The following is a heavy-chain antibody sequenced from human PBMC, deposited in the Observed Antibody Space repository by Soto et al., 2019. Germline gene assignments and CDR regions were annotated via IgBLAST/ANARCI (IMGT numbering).Heavy chain of an antibody. J-gene: IGHJ6*02. CDR1: GYSFTTYW. CDR3: ARQAAAGKYYYAMDV. V-gene: IGHV5-51*01. CDR2: IYPGDSDT. Sequence: GESLKISCKGSGYSFTTYWIGWVRQMPGKGLEGMVIIYPGDSDTRYSPSFQGQVTISADKSINATYLQWSSLKASDTAIYYCARQAAAGKYYYAMDVWGQGTTVTVSS. D-gene: IGHD6-13*01.